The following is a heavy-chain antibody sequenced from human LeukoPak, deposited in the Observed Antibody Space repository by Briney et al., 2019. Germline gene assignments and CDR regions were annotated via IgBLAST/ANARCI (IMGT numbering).Heavy chain of an antibody. D-gene: IGHD3-10*01. CDR3: ARGKGIYYGSGSSIGDY. V-gene: IGHV4-34*01. J-gene: IGHJ4*02. CDR1: GGSFSGYY. CDR2: INHSGST. Sequence: SETLSLTCAVYGGSFSGYYWSWTRQPPGKGLEWIGEINHSGSTNYNPSLKSRVTISVDTSKNQFSLKLSSVTAADTAVYYCARGKGIYYGSGSSIGDYWGQGTLVTVSS.